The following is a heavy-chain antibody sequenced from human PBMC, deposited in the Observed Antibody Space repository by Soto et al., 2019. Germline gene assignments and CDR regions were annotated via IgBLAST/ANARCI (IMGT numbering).Heavy chain of an antibody. CDR3: ATVVGLGRYYFDA. CDR2: FDPEDGDT. CDR1: GYTLTELS. Sequence: ASVKVSCKVSGYTLTELSMHWVRQAPGKGLEWMGGFDPEDGDTIYAQNFEGRVTMTEDASTDTAYLEVENLRSEDTAVYFCATVVGLGRYYFDAWGQGSLVTVSS. J-gene: IGHJ5*02. V-gene: IGHV1-24*01. D-gene: IGHD2-15*01.